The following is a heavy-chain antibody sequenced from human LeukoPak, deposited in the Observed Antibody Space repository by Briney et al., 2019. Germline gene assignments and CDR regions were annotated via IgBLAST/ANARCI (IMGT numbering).Heavy chain of an antibody. CDR1: GFTYYNYW. CDR2: IDRAGCGN. D-gene: IGHD5-24*01. J-gene: IGHJ3*02. Sequence: GGSLRLSCAASGFTYYNYWMNWVREAPGKGLEGVAEIDRAGCGNHYVDSVKGRFTISRDNSKNSLYLQMNSLRAEDTAVYYCARDSGTDDYKRAFDIWGQGTMVTVSS. V-gene: IGHV3-7*05. CDR3: ARDSGTDDYKRAFDI.